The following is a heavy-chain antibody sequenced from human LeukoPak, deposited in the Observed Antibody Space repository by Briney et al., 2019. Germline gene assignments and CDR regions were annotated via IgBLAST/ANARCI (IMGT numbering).Heavy chain of an antibody. CDR3: AKDMRPYSGDRSFLFDQ. CDR1: GFSFSYYG. J-gene: IGHJ4*02. V-gene: IGHV3-30*18. D-gene: IGHD1-26*01. Sequence: PGGSLRLSCAASGFSFSYYGIHWVRQAPGKGLEWVALISYDGSDKYFADSVKGRFGISRDNSQNTLYLQMNSLRAEDTAIYYCAKDMRPYSGDRSFLFDQWGQGTLVIVSS. CDR2: ISYDGSDK.